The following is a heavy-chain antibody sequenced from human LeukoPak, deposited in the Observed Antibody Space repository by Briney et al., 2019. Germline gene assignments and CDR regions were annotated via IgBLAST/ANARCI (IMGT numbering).Heavy chain of an antibody. J-gene: IGHJ4*02. CDR2: IIPIFGTA. CDR3: AVFGVVTRTTFDY. D-gene: IGHD3-3*01. V-gene: IGHV1-69*13. CDR1: GGTFSSYA. Sequence: GASVKVSCKASGGTFSSYAISWVRQAPGQGLEWMGGIIPIFGTANYAQKFQGRVTITADESTSTAYMELSSLRSEDTAVYYCAVFGVVTRTTFDYWGQGTLVTVSS.